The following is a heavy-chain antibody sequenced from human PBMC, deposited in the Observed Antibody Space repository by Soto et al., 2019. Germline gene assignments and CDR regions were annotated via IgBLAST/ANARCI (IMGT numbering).Heavy chain of an antibody. CDR3: ATSSYVFSFFDGSYSIDDPAPDY. D-gene: IGHD2-21*01. V-gene: IGHV3-23*01. Sequence: QTGGSLRLSCAASGFTFSSYAMSWVRQAPGKGLEWVSAISGSGGSTYYADSVKGRFTISRDNSKNTLYLQMNSLRAEDTAVYYCATSSYVFSFFDGSYSIDDPAPDYWGQGTLVTVSS. J-gene: IGHJ4*02. CDR1: GFTFSSYA. CDR2: ISGSGGST.